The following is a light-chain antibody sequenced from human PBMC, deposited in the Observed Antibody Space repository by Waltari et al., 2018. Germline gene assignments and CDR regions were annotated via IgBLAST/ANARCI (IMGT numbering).Light chain of an antibody. V-gene: IGKV3-15*01. J-gene: IGKJ4*01. CDR1: QSVSSN. CDR2: GAS. Sequence: EIVMTQSPATLSVSPGERATLYCRASQSVSSNLAWYQQKPGQAPRLLIYGASTRATGIPARFSGSGSGTELPLTISSLQSEDFAVYYCQQYNNWPPLTFGGGTKVEIK. CDR3: QQYNNWPPLT.